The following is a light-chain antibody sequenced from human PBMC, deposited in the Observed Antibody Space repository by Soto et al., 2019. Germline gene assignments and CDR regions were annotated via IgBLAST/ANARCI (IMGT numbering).Light chain of an antibody. V-gene: IGKV3-20*01. CDR2: DAS. J-gene: IGKJ4*01. CDR1: QSVRNNY. Sequence: EIVLTQSPGTLSLSPGERATLSCRASQSVRNNYVAWYQQKGGQAPRLIIDDASRRATGIPDRFSGSGSGTEFTLTISRLEPEDFAVYYCQQCSSPPLTFGGGTKVEIK. CDR3: QQCSSPPLT.